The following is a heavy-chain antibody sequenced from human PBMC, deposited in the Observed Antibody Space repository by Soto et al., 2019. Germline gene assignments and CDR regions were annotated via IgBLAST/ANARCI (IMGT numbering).Heavy chain of an antibody. CDR2: IYYSGST. D-gene: IGHD3-10*01. CDR1: GGSIGSYY. CDR3: ARGPRKGWFGELLHYYYGMDV. Sequence: LETRSLSCPVSGGSIGSYYSSWIRQPPGKGLKWIEYIYYSGSTNYNPSLKSRVTISVDTSKNQFSLKLSSVTAADTAVYYCARGPRKGWFGELLHYYYGMDVWGQGTTVTVSS. J-gene: IGHJ6*02. V-gene: IGHV4-59*01.